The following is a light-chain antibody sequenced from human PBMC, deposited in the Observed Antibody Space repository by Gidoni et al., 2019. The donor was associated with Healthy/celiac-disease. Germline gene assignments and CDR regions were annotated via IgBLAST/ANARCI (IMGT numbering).Light chain of an antibody. J-gene: IGKJ4*01. CDR1: QSVSSY. CDR3: QQRSNWPALT. CDR2: DAA. Sequence: EIVLTQSPATLSLSPGERAPLSCRARQSVSSYLAWSQQNPGQAPRLLIYDAANRATGIPARFSGSGSGTDFTLTISSLEPEDFAVYYCQQRSNWPALTFGGGTKVEIK. V-gene: IGKV3-11*01.